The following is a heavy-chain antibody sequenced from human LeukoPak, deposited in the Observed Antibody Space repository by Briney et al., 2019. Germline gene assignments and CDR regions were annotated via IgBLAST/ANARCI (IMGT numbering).Heavy chain of an antibody. CDR1: GYSFTSYW. J-gene: IGHJ4*02. D-gene: IGHD4-17*01. V-gene: IGHV5-51*01. CDR2: IYPGDSDT. CDR3: ARRQGMTTAYFDY. Sequence: GESLKVSCNGSGYSFTSYWIGWVRQMPGKGLEWMGIIYPGDSDTRYSPSFQGQVTISADKSISTAYLQWSSLKASDTAMYYCARRQGMTTAYFDYWGQGTLVTVSS.